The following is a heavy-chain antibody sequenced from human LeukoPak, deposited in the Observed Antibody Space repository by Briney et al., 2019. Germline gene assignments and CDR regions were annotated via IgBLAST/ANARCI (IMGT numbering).Heavy chain of an antibody. D-gene: IGHD6-13*01. CDR3: ARHSSSWYYVAEYFQH. Sequence: SETLSLTCTISGGSVSDYYWSWIRQSPGKGLEWIGSIYYSGSTYYNPSLKSRVTISVDTSKNQFSLKLSSVTAADTAVYYCARHSSSWYYVAEYFQHWGQGTLVTVSS. CDR1: GGSVSDYY. J-gene: IGHJ1*01. CDR2: IYYSGST. V-gene: IGHV4-59*05.